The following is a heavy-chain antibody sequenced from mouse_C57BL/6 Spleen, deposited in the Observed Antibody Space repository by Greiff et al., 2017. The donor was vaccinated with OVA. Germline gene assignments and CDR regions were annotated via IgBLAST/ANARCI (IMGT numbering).Heavy chain of an antibody. V-gene: IGHV14-2*01. Sequence: EVQLQQSGAELVKPGASVKLSCTASGFNIKDYYMHWVKQRTEQGLEWIGRIEPGDGETKYASKFKGKATLTADTSSNTAYLQVSSLTSEDAAVYCCASPGSSYWGQGTLVTVSA. CDR1: GFNIKDYY. CDR2: IEPGDGET. CDR3: ASPGSSY. J-gene: IGHJ3*01. D-gene: IGHD1-1*01.